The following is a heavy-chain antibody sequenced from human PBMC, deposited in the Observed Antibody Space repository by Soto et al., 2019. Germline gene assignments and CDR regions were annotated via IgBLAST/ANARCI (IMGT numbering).Heavy chain of an antibody. J-gene: IGHJ6*02. CDR2: IDPSDSYT. CDR3: ARLSYYDILTGYLDYYYYGMDV. Sequence: GESLKISCKGSGYSFTSYWISWVRQMPGKGLEWMGRIDPSDSYTNYSPSFQGHVTISADKSISTAYLQWSSLKASDTAMYYCARLSYYDILTGYLDYYYYGMDVWGQGTTVTVS. V-gene: IGHV5-10-1*01. CDR1: GYSFTSYW. D-gene: IGHD3-9*01.